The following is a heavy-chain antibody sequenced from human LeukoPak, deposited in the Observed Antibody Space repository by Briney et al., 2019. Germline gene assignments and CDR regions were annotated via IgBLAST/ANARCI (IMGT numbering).Heavy chain of an antibody. CDR2: IRYDGSNR. V-gene: IGHV3-30*02. Sequence: PGGSLRLSCAASGDSFSSYGMHWGRQAPGKGLEWVAFIRYDGSNRYYAYSVKGRFTISRDNSKNTLFLLMNSLRADDAIFYCGKEGGVVVVAAASPYYYYMDVWGKGTTVTVSS. J-gene: IGHJ6*03. CDR3: KEGGVVVVAAASPYYYYMDV. D-gene: IGHD2-2*01. CDR1: GDSFSSYG.